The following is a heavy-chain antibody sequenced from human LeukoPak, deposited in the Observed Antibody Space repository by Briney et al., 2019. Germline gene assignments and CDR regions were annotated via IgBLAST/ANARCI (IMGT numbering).Heavy chain of an antibody. V-gene: IGHV3-7*01. CDR1: GFTFSSYW. J-gene: IGHJ3*02. CDR3: ARDTLLYAFDI. Sequence: GGSLRLSCAASGFTFSSYWMSWVRQAPGKGLEWVANIKQDGSEKYYVDSVKGRSTISRDNAKNSLYLQMNSLRAEDTAVYYCARDTLLYAFDIWGQGTMVTVSS. CDR2: IKQDGSEK.